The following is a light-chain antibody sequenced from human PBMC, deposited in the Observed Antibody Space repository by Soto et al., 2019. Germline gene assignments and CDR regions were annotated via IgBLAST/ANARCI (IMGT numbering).Light chain of an antibody. V-gene: IGLV2-14*03. CDR2: NVD. J-gene: IGLJ2*01. CDR1: SSDVGGHNY. Sequence: QSALTQVASVSASPGQSITISCTGTSSDVGGHNYVSWYQQHPGKAPKLMIYNVDYRPSGVSNRFSGSKSANTASLTISGLQADDEEYYYCSSYADSSTVVFGGGTKVTVL. CDR3: SSYADSSTVV.